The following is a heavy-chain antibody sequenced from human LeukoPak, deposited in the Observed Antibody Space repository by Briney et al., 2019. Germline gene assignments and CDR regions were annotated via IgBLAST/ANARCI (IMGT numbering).Heavy chain of an antibody. CDR3: ARQTGSGLFILP. D-gene: IGHD3/OR15-3a*01. V-gene: IGHV4-39*01. CDR2: IYYSGNT. Sequence: SETLSLTCTVSGVSISSSNSYWGWIRQPPGKGLEWIGSIYYSGNTYYNASLKSQVSISIDTSKNQFSLRLTAVTAADTAVYYCARQTGSGLFILPGGQGTLVTVSS. CDR1: GVSISSSNSY. J-gene: IGHJ4*02.